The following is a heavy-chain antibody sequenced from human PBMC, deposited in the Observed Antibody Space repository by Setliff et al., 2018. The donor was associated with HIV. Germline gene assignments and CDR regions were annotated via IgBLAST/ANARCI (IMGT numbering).Heavy chain of an antibody. V-gene: IGHV4-59*11. D-gene: IGHD3-22*01. J-gene: IGHJ4*02. CDR3: ARVLDYYDSSPYYFDY. CDR1: GGSISSHY. CDR2: IYYSGST. Sequence: SETLSLTCAVSGGSISSHYWSWIRLPPGKGPEWIGSIYYSGSTNYNPSLKSRVIISLDTSKNHLSLKLRSVTAADTAVYYCARVLDYYDSSPYYFDYWGQGTLVTVSS.